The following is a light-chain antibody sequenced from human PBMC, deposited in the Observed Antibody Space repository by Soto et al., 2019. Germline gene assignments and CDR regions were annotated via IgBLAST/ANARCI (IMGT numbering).Light chain of an antibody. J-gene: IGLJ2*01. CDR3: QTWDTGIRVV. CDR2: LNIDGSH. V-gene: IGLV4-69*01. Sequence: QPVLTQSPSASASLGASVKLTCTLSSGHSSYAIAWHQQQPEKGPRYLMKLNIDGSHSKGDGIPDRFSGSSSGAARYLTIASLQSEDEADYYCQTWDTGIRVVFGGGTQLTVL. CDR1: SGHSSYA.